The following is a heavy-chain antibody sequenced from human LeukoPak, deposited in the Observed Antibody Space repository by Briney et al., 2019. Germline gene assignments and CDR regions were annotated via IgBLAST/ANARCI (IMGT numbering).Heavy chain of an antibody. Sequence: SETLSLTCAVYGGSFSGYYWSWIRQPPGKGLEWIGEINHSGSTNYNPSLKSRVTISVDTSKNQFSLKLSSVTAADTAVYYCARGGPILRYFDWLLNFDYWGQGTLVTVSS. CDR2: INHSGST. D-gene: IGHD3-9*01. V-gene: IGHV4-34*01. J-gene: IGHJ4*02. CDR1: GGSFSGYY. CDR3: ARGGPILRYFDWLLNFDY.